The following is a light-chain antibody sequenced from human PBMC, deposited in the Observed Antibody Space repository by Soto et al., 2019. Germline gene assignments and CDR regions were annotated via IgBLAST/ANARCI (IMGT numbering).Light chain of an antibody. CDR2: EGS. Sequence: QSVLTQPASVSGSPGQSITISCSGTSSDDGTYNLVSWYQQYPGKAPKVLIYEGSKRPSGVSYRFSGSKSGNTASLTISGLQAEDEAEYYCCSYIGSSTYVFGTGTKVTVL. V-gene: IGLV2-23*01. CDR3: CSYIGSSTYV. CDR1: SSDDGTYNL. J-gene: IGLJ1*01.